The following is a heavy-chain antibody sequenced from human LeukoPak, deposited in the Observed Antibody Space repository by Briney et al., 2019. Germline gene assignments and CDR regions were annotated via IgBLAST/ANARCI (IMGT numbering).Heavy chain of an antibody. V-gene: IGHV1-69*13. D-gene: IGHD3-22*01. CDR2: IIPIFGTA. Sequence: ASVKVSCKASGYTFTSYYMHWVRQAPGQGLEWMGGIIPIFGTANYAQKFQGRVTITADESTSTAYMELSSLRSEDTAVYYCARGRSAYYYDSSGYLFDYWGQGTLVTVSS. CDR1: GYTFTSYY. J-gene: IGHJ4*02. CDR3: ARGRSAYYYDSSGYLFDY.